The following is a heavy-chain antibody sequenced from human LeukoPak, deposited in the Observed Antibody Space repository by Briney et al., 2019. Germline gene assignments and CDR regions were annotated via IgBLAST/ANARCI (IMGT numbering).Heavy chain of an antibody. CDR2: ITSNGAYT. CDR3: ARVKMGATVSDYYYYYMDV. Sequence: GGSLRLSCAASGFTFSSYTIHWVRQAPGQRQQSVSAITSNGAYTHYADSVKGRFAISRDNSRNAVFLQMGGLRIEDMAVYYCARVKMGATVSDYYYYYMDVWGKGITVTVSS. J-gene: IGHJ6*03. V-gene: IGHV3-64*02. CDR1: GFTFSSYT. D-gene: IGHD1-26*01.